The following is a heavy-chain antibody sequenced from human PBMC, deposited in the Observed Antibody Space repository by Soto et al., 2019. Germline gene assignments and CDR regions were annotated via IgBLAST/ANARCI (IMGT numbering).Heavy chain of an antibody. CDR3: ARGSSGWYLGGYYFDY. V-gene: IGHV3-23*01. D-gene: IGHD6-19*01. Sequence: EVQLLESGGGLVQPGGSLRLSCAASGFTFSSYAMNWVRQAPGKGLEWVSDISGSGGSTNYAHSVKGRFTISRDNSKNTLYLQMNSLRAEDTAVYYCARGSSGWYLGGYYFDYWGQGTLVTVSS. CDR2: ISGSGGST. J-gene: IGHJ4*02. CDR1: GFTFSSYA.